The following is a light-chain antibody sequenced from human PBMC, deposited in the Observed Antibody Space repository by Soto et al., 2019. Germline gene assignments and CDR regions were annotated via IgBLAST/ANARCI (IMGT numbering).Light chain of an antibody. Sequence: DIQMTQSPSTLSASVGDRVTITCRASQSISSWLAWYQQKPGKAPKLLIYDASSLESGLPSRFSGSGSGTEFTLTISSLQPDDFATYYCQQYNSYWWTFGQGTKVEIK. CDR2: DAS. V-gene: IGKV1-5*01. J-gene: IGKJ1*01. CDR1: QSISSW. CDR3: QQYNSYWWT.